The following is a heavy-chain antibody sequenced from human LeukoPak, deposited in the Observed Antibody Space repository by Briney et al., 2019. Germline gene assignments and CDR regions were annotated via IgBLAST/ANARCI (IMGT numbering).Heavy chain of an antibody. J-gene: IGHJ4*02. V-gene: IGHV4-59*01. D-gene: IGHD6-19*01. CDR3: ARGNGWYYY. Sequence: SETLSLTRTVPGGSISNYYWSWIRQPPGKGLEWIGYIYYSGSTNYNPSLKSRVTISVDTSKNQFSLILSSVTAADTAVYYCARGNGWYYYWGQGTLVTVSS. CDR2: IYYSGST. CDR1: GGSISNYY.